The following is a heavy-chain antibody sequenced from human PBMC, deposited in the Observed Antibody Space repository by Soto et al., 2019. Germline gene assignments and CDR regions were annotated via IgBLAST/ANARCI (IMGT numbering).Heavy chain of an antibody. D-gene: IGHD3-10*01. CDR2: IYYSGST. CDR3: ARDPSITMVRGVITNYYGMDV. CDR1: GGSISSYY. Sequence: SETLSLTCTVSGGSISSYYWSWIRQPPGKGLEWIGYIYYSGSTNYNPSLKSRVTISVDTSKNQFSLKLSSVTPEDTAVYYCARDPSITMVRGVITNYYGMDVWGQGTTVTVSS. V-gene: IGHV4-59*12. J-gene: IGHJ6*02.